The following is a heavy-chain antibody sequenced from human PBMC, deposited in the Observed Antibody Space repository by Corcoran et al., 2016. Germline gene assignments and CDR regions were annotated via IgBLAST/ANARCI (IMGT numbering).Heavy chain of an antibody. J-gene: IGHJ4*02. CDR1: GGSFSGYY. V-gene: IGHV4-34*01. D-gene: IGHD3-22*01. CDR2: INHSGST. Sequence: QVQLQQWGAGLLKPSETLSLTCAVYGGSFSGYYWSWIRQPPGKGLEWIGEINHSGSTNYNPSLKSRVTISVDTSKNQFSLKLSSVTAADTAVYYCARGPPYYYDSSGYYYLGYWGQGTLVTVSS. CDR3: ARGPPYYYDSSGYYYLGY.